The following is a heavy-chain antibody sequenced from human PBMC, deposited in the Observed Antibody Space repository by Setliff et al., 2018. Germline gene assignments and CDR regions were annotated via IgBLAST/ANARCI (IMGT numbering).Heavy chain of an antibody. D-gene: IGHD6-6*01. J-gene: IGHJ4*02. V-gene: IGHV1-69*05. Sequence: SVKVSCKASGYTFTSYYMHWVRQAPGQGLEWMGGIIPMFGTANYAQKFQGRVTITRDESMTTAYMEVSSLRSEDTAMYYCARGGIAARPGSWVYFDYWGQGTLVTVSS. CDR1: GYTFTSYY. CDR3: ARGGIAARPGSWVYFDY. CDR2: IIPMFGTA.